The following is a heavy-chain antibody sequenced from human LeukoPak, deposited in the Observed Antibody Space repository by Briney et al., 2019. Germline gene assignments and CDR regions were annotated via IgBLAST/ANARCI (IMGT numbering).Heavy chain of an antibody. J-gene: IGHJ4*02. CDR3: ARHYSDHLDY. CDR1: GYSFTTNW. D-gene: IGHD4-11*01. V-gene: IGHV5-51*01. Sequence: GESLKISCKASGYSFTTNWIGWVRQMPGKGLEWMGIIFPADSDTRYSPSFQGQVTISADKSISTAYLQWSSLKASDTAMYYCARHYSDHLDYWGQGTLVTVSS. CDR2: IFPADSDT.